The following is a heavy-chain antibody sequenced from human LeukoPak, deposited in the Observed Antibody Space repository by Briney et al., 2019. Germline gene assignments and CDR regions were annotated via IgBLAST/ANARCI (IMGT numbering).Heavy chain of an antibody. CDR2: IYPGDSNT. D-gene: IGHD2-2*01. J-gene: IGHJ4*02. CDR3: PRGCSSTTCYHNFAY. V-gene: IGHV5-51*01. CDR1: AYSSTTYW. Sequence: GESLQIPSKASAYSSTTYWVGRVGQMPAKGLEWMGTIYPGDSNTRYSPSFQGQVTISADKYTSTAYLQWSSLKASDTAMYYWPRGCSSTTCYHNFAYWGRGTLVAVSS.